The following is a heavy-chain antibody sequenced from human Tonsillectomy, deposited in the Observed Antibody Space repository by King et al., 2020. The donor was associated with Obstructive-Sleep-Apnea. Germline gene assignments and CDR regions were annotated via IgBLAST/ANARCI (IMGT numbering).Heavy chain of an antibody. Sequence: VQLVESGGGLVQPGGSLRLSCAASGFTFSSYAMSWVRQAPGKGLEWVSTISGSGGSTYYADSVQGRFTISRDNSKNTLDLQMNSLRAEDTAVYYCAKSGVVLLWFGGLLSRDYWGQGTLVTVSS. CDR2: ISGSGGST. J-gene: IGHJ4*02. D-gene: IGHD3-10*01. V-gene: IGHV3-23*04. CDR3: AKSGVVLLWFGGLLSRDY. CDR1: GFTFSSYA.